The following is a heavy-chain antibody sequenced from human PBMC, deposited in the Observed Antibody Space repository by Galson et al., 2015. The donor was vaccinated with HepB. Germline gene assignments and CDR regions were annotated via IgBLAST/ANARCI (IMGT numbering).Heavy chain of an antibody. CDR2: FDPEDGET. V-gene: IGHV1-24*01. CDR3: ATGGTSSPLDYYYMDV. J-gene: IGHJ6*03. D-gene: IGHD6-13*01. CDR1: GYTLTELS. Sequence: SVKVSCKVSGYTLTELSMHWVRQAPGKGLEWMGGFDPEDGETIYAQKFQGRVTMTEDTSTDTAYIELSSLRSEDTAVYYCATGGTSSPLDYYYMDVWGKGTTVTVSS.